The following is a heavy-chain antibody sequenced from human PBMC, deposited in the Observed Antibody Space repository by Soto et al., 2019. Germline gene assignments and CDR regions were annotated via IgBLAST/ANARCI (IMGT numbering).Heavy chain of an antibody. D-gene: IGHD2-2*03. Sequence: EVQLLESGGGLVQPGGALRLSCAASGFTFSSYAMSWVRQAPVKGLEWVSAISGSGGSTYYADSVKGRFTISRDNSKNTLYLQMNSLRAEDTAVYYCAGWMLYAKCDYWCQGTLVTVSS. CDR1: GFTFSSYA. CDR3: AGWMLYAKCDY. V-gene: IGHV3-23*01. J-gene: IGHJ4*02. CDR2: ISGSGGST.